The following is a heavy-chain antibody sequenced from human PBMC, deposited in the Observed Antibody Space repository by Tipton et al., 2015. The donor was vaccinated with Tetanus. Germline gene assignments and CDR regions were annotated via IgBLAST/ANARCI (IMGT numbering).Heavy chain of an antibody. CDR3: ARGGTMVHGVILQDHFYY. D-gene: IGHD3-10*01. CDR1: GASFSDYY. CDR2: INHSGST. Sequence: TLSLTCAVYGASFSDYYWSWIRQAPGKGLEWIGEINHSGSTKYNPSFNSRAAISVDTSKSQFSLRVRSVAAADTAVYFCARGGTMVHGVILQDHFYYWGQGTLVTVSS. V-gene: IGHV4-34*01. J-gene: IGHJ4*02.